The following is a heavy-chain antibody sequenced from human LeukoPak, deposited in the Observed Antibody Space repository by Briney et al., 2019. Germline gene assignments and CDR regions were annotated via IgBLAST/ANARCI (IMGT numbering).Heavy chain of an antibody. J-gene: IGHJ6*02. CDR2: IYPGDSDT. V-gene: IGHV5-51*01. D-gene: IGHD4-17*01. CDR1: GYSFTSYW. Sequence: GESLKISCKGSGYSFTSYWIGWVRQMPGKGLEWMGIIYPGDSDTRYSPSFQGQVTISADKSISTAYLQWSSLKASDTAMYYCASATTVTTNGMDVWGQGTTVTVSS. CDR3: ASATTVTTNGMDV.